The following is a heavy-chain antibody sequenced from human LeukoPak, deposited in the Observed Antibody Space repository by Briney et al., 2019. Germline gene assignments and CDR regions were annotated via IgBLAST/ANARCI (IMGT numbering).Heavy chain of an antibody. CDR2: IWYDGGNK. CDR1: GFTFSSYG. D-gene: IGHD3-22*01. J-gene: IGHJ4*02. V-gene: IGHV3-33*06. CDR3: AKVQDYYDSSGYFDY. Sequence: GGSLRLSCAASGFTFSSYGMHWVRQAPGKGLEWVAVIWYDGGNKYYADSVKGRFTISRDNSKNTLYLQMNSLRAEDTAVYYCAKVQDYYDSSGYFDYWGQGTLVTVSS.